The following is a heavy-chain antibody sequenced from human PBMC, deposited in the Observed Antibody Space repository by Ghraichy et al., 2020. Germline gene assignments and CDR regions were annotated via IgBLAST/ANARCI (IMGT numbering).Heavy chain of an antibody. CDR3: AKEQTRGLVRGAFDP. V-gene: IGHV3-23*01. J-gene: IGHJ5*02. CDR1: GFTFSSYA. CDR2: ISGSGGTT. Sequence: GGSLRLSCAASGFTFSSYALSWVRQAPGMGLEWVSGISGSGGTTSYAESGRGRFTISRDNSKNTLYLQMNRLRAEDTAVYYCAKEQTRGLVRGAFDPWGQGTLVTVSS. D-gene: IGHD3-10*01.